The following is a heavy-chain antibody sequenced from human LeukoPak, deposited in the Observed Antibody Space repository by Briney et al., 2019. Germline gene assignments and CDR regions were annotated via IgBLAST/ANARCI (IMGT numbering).Heavy chain of an antibody. J-gene: IGHJ4*02. V-gene: IGHV1-69*01. CDR2: IIPIFGTA. Sequence: SVKVSCKASGGTFSSYAISWVRQAPGQGLEWMGGIIPIFGTANYAQKFQGRVTITADESTSTAYMELSSLRSDDTAVYYCARDRGSYGLADYWGQGTLVTVSS. CDR3: ARDRGSYGLADY. D-gene: IGHD1-26*01. CDR1: GGTFSSYA.